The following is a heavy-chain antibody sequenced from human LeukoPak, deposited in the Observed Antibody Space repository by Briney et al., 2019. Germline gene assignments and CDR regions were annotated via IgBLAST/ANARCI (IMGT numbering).Heavy chain of an antibody. D-gene: IGHD4-17*01. CDR2: INPNSGGT. Sequence: ASVKVSCKASGYTFTGYYMHWVGQAPGQGLEWMGWINPNSGGTNYAQKFQGRVTMTRDTSISTAYMELSRLRSDDTAVYYCARDATTVTTREYYYYGMDVWGQGTTVTVSS. J-gene: IGHJ6*02. V-gene: IGHV1-2*02. CDR3: ARDATTVTTREYYYYGMDV. CDR1: GYTFTGYY.